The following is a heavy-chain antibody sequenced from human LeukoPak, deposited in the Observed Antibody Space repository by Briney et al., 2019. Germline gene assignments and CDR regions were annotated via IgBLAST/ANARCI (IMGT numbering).Heavy chain of an antibody. V-gene: IGHV4-59*08. D-gene: IGHD3-22*01. CDR2: IYYSGST. Sequence: PSETLSLICTVSGGSISSYYWSWIRQPPGKGLEWIGYIYYSGSTNYNPSLKSRVTISVDTSKNQFSLKLSSVTAADTAVYYCARPRRDYDSSGYFHDAFDIWGQGTMVTVSS. J-gene: IGHJ3*02. CDR3: ARPRRDYDSSGYFHDAFDI. CDR1: GGSISSYY.